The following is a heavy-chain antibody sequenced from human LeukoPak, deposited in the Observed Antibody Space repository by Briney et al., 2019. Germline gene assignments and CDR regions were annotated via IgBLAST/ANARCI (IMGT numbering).Heavy chain of an antibody. CDR3: ARAYYDFWSGYQENYYYYYMDV. J-gene: IGHJ6*03. CDR1: GGSISSYY. CDR2: IYYSGST. D-gene: IGHD3-3*01. Sequence: SETVSLTCTVSGGSISSYYWSWIRQPPGKGLEWIGYIYYSGSTNYNPSLKSRVTISVDTSKNQFSLKLSSVTAADTAVYYCARAYYDFWSGYQENYYYYYMDVWGKGTTVTVSS. V-gene: IGHV4-59*01.